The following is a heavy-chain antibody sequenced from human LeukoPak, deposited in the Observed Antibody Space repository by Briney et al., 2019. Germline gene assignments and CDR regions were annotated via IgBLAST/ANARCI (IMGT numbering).Heavy chain of an antibody. Sequence: GGSLRLSCAASGFTFSSYSMNWVRQAPGKGLEWVSSISSSSSYIYYADSVKGRFTISRDNSKNTLYLQMNSLRAEDTAVYYCARARYGVLIDYWGQGTLVTVSS. CDR1: GFTFSSYS. J-gene: IGHJ4*02. D-gene: IGHD2-8*01. V-gene: IGHV3-21*01. CDR2: ISSSSSYI. CDR3: ARARYGVLIDY.